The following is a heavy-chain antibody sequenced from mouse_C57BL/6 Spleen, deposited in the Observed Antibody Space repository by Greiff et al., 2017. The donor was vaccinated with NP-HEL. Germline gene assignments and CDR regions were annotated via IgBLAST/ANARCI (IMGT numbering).Heavy chain of an antibody. J-gene: IGHJ2*01. CDR2: IDPSDSYT. V-gene: IGHV1-50*01. Sequence: QVQLQQPGAELVKPGASVKLSCKASGYTFTSYWMQWVKQRPGQGLEWIGEIDPSDSYTNYNQKFKGKATLTVDTSSSTAYMQLSSLTSEDSAVDYCARDNGSSYGYWGQGTTLTVSS. CDR1: GYTFTSYW. CDR3: ARDNGSSYGY. D-gene: IGHD1-1*01.